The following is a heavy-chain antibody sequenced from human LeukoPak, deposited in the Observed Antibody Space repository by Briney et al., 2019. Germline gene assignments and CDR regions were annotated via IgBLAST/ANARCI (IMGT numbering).Heavy chain of an antibody. CDR2: ISYDGSNK. Sequence: GGPLRLSCAASGFTFSSYGMHWVRQAPGKGLEWVAVISYDGSNKYYADSVKGRFTISRDNSKNTLYLQMNSLRAEDTAVYYCAKALTAGWYKNWFDPWGQGTLVTVSS. CDR1: GFTFSSYG. CDR3: AKALTAGWYKNWFDP. D-gene: IGHD1-1*01. J-gene: IGHJ5*02. V-gene: IGHV3-30*18.